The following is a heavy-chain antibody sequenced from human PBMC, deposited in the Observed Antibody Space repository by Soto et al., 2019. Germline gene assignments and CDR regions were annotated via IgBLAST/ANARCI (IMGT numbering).Heavy chain of an antibody. Sequence: PGGSLRLSCTTSGFTFSSYAMHWVRQAPGKGLDWVAIISYDGSNTFYADSLKGRFTISRDNSKNTLYLQMDSLKSEDTAVYYCARDLSHCSGGTCYSPNGMDVWGQGTTVTVSS. CDR1: GFTFSSYA. J-gene: IGHJ6*02. D-gene: IGHD2-15*01. V-gene: IGHV3-30-3*01. CDR2: ISYDGSNT. CDR3: ARDLSHCSGGTCYSPNGMDV.